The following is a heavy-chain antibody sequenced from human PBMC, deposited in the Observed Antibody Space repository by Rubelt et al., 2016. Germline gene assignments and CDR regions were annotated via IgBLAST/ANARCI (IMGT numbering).Heavy chain of an antibody. CDR3: TRENAANWFDP. J-gene: IGHJ5*02. D-gene: IGHD2-2*01. Sequence: EVQLVQSGAELKKPGESLRISCKGSGYSFSSYWISWVRQMPGKGLEWMGRIDPSDSYTEYSPSFQGHVTISVGRSVSTAFLQWSGLRASDTGTYFCTRENAANWFDPWGQGTLVTVSS. CDR1: GYSFSSYW. CDR2: IDPSDSYT. V-gene: IGHV5-10-1*01.